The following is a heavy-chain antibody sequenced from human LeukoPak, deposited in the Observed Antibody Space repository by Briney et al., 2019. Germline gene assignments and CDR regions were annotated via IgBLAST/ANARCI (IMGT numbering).Heavy chain of an antibody. CDR1: GGSISSYY. CDR2: IYYSGST. CDR3: ARRRHDYGDYYFDY. J-gene: IGHJ4*02. Sequence: SETLSLTCTVSGGSISSYYWSWIRQPPGKGLEWIGYIYYSGSTNYNPSLKSRVTISVDTSKNQFSLKLSSVTAAGTAVYYCARRRHDYGDYYFDYWGQGTLVTVSS. D-gene: IGHD4-17*01. V-gene: IGHV4-59*01.